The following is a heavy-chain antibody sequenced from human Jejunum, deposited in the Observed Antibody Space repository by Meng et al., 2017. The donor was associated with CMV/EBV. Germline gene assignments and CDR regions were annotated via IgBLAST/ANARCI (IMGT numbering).Heavy chain of an antibody. J-gene: IGHJ4*02. D-gene: IGHD3-22*01. CDR3: VGVRTFNYDSSGHSLDY. CDR2: ISGTGSDT. CDR1: FDNYA. V-gene: IGHV3-23*01. Sequence: FDNYAMTWVRRAPGRGLEWLATISGTGSDTQYADSVKGRFTISRDNSKNTLYLQMNSLRAEDTAAYYCVGVRTFNYDSSGHSLDYWGQGTLVTVSS.